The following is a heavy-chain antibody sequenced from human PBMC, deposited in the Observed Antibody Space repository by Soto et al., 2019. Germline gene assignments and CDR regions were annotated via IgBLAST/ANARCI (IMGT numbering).Heavy chain of an antibody. CDR3: ARGRSIAAAGTGKLRKKYYFDY. D-gene: IGHD6-13*01. J-gene: IGHJ4*02. V-gene: IGHV4-34*01. CDR1: GGSFNDYY. Sequence: SETLSLTCAVYGGSFNDYYWSWIRQPPGKGLEWIGEINHTGHTNYNPSLKSRVTISVDTSKNQFSLKLSSVTAADTAVYYCARGRSIAAAGTGKLRKKYYFDYWGQGTLVTVSS. CDR2: INHTGHT.